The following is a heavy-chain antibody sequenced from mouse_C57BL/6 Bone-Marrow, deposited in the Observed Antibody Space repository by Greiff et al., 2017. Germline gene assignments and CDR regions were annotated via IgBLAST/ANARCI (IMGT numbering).Heavy chain of an antibody. CDR1: GYAFSSSW. Sequence: QVQLQQSGPELVKPGASVTISCKASGYAFSSSWLNWVKQRPGKGLVWIGRIYPGDGDTNYNGKFKGKATLTADKSSSTAYMQLSSLTSEDSAVYFCARWDTTVPYWGQGTLVTVSA. D-gene: IGHD1-1*01. J-gene: IGHJ3*01. CDR2: IYPGDGDT. CDR3: ARWDTTVPY. V-gene: IGHV1-82*01.